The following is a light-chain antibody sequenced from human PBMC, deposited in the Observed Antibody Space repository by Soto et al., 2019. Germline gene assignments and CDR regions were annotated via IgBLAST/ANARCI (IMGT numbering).Light chain of an antibody. V-gene: IGKV3-15*01. CDR1: QSVSSN. Sequence: QYPTTVSVSRGERASLSWRASQSVSSNLAWYQQKPGQAPRLLMYGAYIRATGIHARFSGSGSGTEFTLTIRSLQPDDSATYNCEHRLYWPPGFGQGTKVDIK. CDR3: EHRLYWPPG. CDR2: GAY. J-gene: IGKJ1*01.